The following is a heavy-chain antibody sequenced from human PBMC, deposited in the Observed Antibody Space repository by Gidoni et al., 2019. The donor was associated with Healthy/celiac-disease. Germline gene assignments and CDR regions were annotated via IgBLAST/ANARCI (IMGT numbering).Heavy chain of an antibody. D-gene: IGHD4-17*01. Sequence: QVQLVESGGGVVQPGRSLRLSCAASGFTFSSYGMHWVRQAPGKGLEWLAVISYDGSNKYYADSVKGRFTISRDNSKNTLYLQMNSLRAEDTAVYYCAKILDYGGTLFDYWGQGTLVTVSS. CDR1: GFTFSSYG. CDR3: AKILDYGGTLFDY. CDR2: ISYDGSNK. V-gene: IGHV3-30*18. J-gene: IGHJ4*02.